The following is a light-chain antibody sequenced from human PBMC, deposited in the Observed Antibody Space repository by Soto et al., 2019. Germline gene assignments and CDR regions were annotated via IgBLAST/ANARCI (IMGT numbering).Light chain of an antibody. CDR3: QQYNNWWT. CDR1: QGVSSS. J-gene: IGKJ1*01. CDR2: GAS. Sequence: EIMVTQSPATLSESPGESATLYCWASQGVSSSLAWYQQKPGQAPRLLIYGASTRATGIPARFSGSGSGTDFTLTISSLQSEDFGVYYCQQYNNWWTFGQGTKVEIK. V-gene: IGKV3-15*01.